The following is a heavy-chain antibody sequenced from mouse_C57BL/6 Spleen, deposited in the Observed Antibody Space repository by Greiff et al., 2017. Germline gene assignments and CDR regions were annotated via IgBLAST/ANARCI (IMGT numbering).Heavy chain of an antibody. J-gene: IGHJ1*03. CDR1: GFTFTDYY. D-gene: IGHD1-1*01. CDR3: ARNYYGSSYDWYFDV. Sequence: EVMLVESGGGLVQPGGSLSLSCAASGFTFTDYYMSWVRQPPGKALEWLGFIRNKANGYTTEYSASVKGRFTISRDNSQSILYLQMNALRAEDSAIYYCARNYYGSSYDWYFDVWGTGATVTVSS. V-gene: IGHV7-3*01. CDR2: IRNKANGYTT.